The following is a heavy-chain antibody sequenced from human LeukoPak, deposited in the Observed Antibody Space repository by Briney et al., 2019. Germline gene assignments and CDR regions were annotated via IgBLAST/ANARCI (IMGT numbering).Heavy chain of an antibody. CDR1: GGSFDGYY. CDR2: IVYSGST. Sequence: SETLSLTCAVFGGSFDGYYWTWIRQSPEKGLEWIGEIVYSGSTYYNPSLKSRVTISVDTSKNQFSLKLSSVTAADTAVYYCARVRRDYYDSSIDCWGQGTLVTVSS. D-gene: IGHD3-22*01. CDR3: ARVRRDYYDSSIDC. V-gene: IGHV4-34*12. J-gene: IGHJ4*02.